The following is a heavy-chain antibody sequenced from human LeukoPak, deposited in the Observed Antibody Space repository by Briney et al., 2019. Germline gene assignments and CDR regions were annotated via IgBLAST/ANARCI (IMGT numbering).Heavy chain of an antibody. V-gene: IGHV4-4*07. J-gene: IGHJ6*03. D-gene: IGHD3-10*01. CDR2: IYTSGST. CDR1: GGSISSYY. Sequence: SETLSLTCTVSGGSISSYYWSWIRQPAGKGLEWIGRIYTSGSTNYNPSLKSRVTMSVDTSKNQFSLKLSSVTAADTAVYYCARGGAITMVRGAKAYYYYMDVWGKGTTVTISS. CDR3: ARGGAITMVRGAKAYYYYMDV.